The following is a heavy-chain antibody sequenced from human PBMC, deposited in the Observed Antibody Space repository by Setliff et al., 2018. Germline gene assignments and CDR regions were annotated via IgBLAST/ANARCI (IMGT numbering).Heavy chain of an antibody. Sequence: GGSLSLSCVGSGFSFSNYAMSWVRQAPGMGLDWVSSFRGGGGPTYYADSVKGRFTISRDISKNTVYLQMNSLRVEDTAVYFCAKVYRDYGNSVDAFDVWGQGTMVTVSS. D-gene: IGHD4-17*01. CDR3: AKVYRDYGNSVDAFDV. CDR2: FRGGGGPT. CDR1: GFSFSNYA. J-gene: IGHJ3*01. V-gene: IGHV3-23*01.